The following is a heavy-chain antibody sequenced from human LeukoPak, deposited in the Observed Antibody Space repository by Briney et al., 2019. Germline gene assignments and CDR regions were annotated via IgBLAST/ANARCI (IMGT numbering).Heavy chain of an antibody. CDR2: MNPNSGNT. CDR1: GYTFTSYN. J-gene: IGHJ2*01. CDR3: ARSRGSYDRYFDL. Sequence: GASVKVSCKASGYTFTSYNINWVRQATGQGLEWMGWMNPNSGNTGYAQKFQGRVTMTRNTSISTAYMELSSLRSEDTAVYYCARSRGSYDRYFDLWAVAPWSLSPQ. V-gene: IGHV1-8*01. D-gene: IGHD1-26*01.